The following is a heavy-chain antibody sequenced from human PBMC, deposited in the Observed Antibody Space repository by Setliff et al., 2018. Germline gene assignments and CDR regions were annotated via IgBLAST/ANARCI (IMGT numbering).Heavy chain of an antibody. CDR1: GGSISSHY. D-gene: IGHD3-10*01. V-gene: IGHV4-4*08. Sequence: SETLSLTCTVSGGSISSHYWSWIRQPPGKGLEWIGYIXXXXSTNYNPSLKSRVTXXVDTSKNQFSLKLSSVTAADTAVYYCARGPRGYGSGSYYATEYFQHWGQGTLVTVSS. CDR3: ARGPRGYGSGSYYATEYFQH. CDR2: IXXXXST. J-gene: IGHJ1*01.